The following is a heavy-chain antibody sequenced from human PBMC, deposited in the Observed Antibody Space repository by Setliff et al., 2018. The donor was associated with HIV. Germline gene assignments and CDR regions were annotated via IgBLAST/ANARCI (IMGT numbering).Heavy chain of an antibody. D-gene: IGHD1-26*01. CDR3: ARSGSYAVMDV. CDR2: IYTSGST. V-gene: IGHV4-4*07. J-gene: IGHJ6*03. Sequence: SETLSLTCTVSGGSISSYYWSWIRQPAGKGLEWIGRIYTSGSTNYNPSLETRVTISVDTSKNQFSLKLNSVTAADTAVYYCARSGSYAVMDVWGIGTTVTVSS. CDR1: GGSISSYY.